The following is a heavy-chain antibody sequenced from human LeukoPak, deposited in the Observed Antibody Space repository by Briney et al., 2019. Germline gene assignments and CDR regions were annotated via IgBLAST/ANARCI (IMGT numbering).Heavy chain of an antibody. CDR1: GGTFSSYA. J-gene: IGHJ6*03. Sequence: SVKVSCTASGGTFSSYAISWVRQAPGQGLEWMGGIIPIFGTANYAQKFQGRVTITTDESTSTAYMELSSLRSEDTAVYYCARMGDFWSGYSDYYYYMDVWGKGTTVTVSS. CDR2: IIPIFGTA. V-gene: IGHV1-69*05. D-gene: IGHD3-3*01. CDR3: ARMGDFWSGYSDYYYYMDV.